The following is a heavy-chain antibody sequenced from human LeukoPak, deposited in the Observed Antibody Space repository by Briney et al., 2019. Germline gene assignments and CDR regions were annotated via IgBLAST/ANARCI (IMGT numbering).Heavy chain of an antibody. J-gene: IGHJ6*02. Sequence: SETLSLTCTVSGGSISSYYWGWIRQPPGKGLEWIGSIYYSGSTYYNPSLKSRVTISVDTSKNQFSLKLSSVTAADTAVYYCARYYYDPYGMDVWGQGTTVTVSS. CDR3: ARYYYDPYGMDV. CDR1: GGSISSYY. V-gene: IGHV4-39*07. CDR2: IYYSGST.